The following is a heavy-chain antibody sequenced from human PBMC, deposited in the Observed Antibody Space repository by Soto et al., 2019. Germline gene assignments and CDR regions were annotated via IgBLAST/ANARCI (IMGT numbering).Heavy chain of an antibody. J-gene: IGHJ4*02. CDR1: GFTFSNYW. V-gene: IGHV3-74*01. Sequence: PGGSLRLSCAASGFTFSNYWMHWVRQAPGKGLVWVSRVSSDGTETDYADSVRGRFTISRDNAKNTLYLQMNSLRAEDTAVYFCGRPLVAAAGPDYWGQGALVTVSS. CDR3: GRPLVAAAGPDY. CDR2: VSSDGTET. D-gene: IGHD6-13*01.